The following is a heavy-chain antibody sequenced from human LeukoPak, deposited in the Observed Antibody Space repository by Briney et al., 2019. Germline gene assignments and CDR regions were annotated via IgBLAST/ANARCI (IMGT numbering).Heavy chain of an antibody. Sequence: RASVKVSCKASGYPFNSFGLTWVRQAPGHGLEWMGWISGFNGNTNYAQKLQGRVTMTTDTSTSTAYMELRSLRSDDTAVYYCARAGYSSGWYVGDAFDYWGQGTLVTVSS. D-gene: IGHD6-19*01. J-gene: IGHJ4*02. CDR1: GYPFNSFG. CDR3: ARAGYSSGWYVGDAFDY. CDR2: ISGFNGNT. V-gene: IGHV1-18*01.